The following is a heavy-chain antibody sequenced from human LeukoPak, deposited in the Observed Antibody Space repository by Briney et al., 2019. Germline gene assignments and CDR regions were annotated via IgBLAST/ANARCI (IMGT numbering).Heavy chain of an antibody. D-gene: IGHD1-26*01. Sequence: SQTLSLTCATSGDSVSSNSAAWNWIRQSPSRGLEWLGRTYYRSKWYNDYAVSVKSRITINPDTSKNQFSLQLNSVTPEDTAVYYCARVEVGATGDYYYYGMDVWGQGATVTVSS. J-gene: IGHJ6*02. CDR3: ARVEVGATGDYYYYGMDV. CDR1: GDSVSSNSAA. V-gene: IGHV6-1*01. CDR2: TYYRSKWYN.